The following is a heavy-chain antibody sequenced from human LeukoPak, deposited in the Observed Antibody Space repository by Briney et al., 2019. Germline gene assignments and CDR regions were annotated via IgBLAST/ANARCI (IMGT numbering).Heavy chain of an antibody. CDR1: GYTFTSYD. CDR3: ASKDHRDWYFDL. V-gene: IGHV1-8*01. CDR2: MNPNSGNT. J-gene: IGHJ2*01. Sequence: ASVKVSCKASGYTFTSYDINWVRQATGQGLEWMGWMNPNSGNTGYAQKFQGRVTMTRNTSISTAYMELSSLRSEDTAVYYCASKDHRDWYFDLWGRGTLVTVSS.